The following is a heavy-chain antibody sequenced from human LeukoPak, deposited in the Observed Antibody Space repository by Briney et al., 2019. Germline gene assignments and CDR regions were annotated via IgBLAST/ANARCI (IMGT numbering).Heavy chain of an antibody. D-gene: IGHD3-22*01. V-gene: IGHV4-61*02. CDR3: ARGTDYYDSSGYYYTDY. CDR1: GGSISSGSYY. CDR2: IYTSGST. Sequence: SQTLSLTRTVSGGSISSGSYYWSWIRQPAGKGLEWIGRIYTSGSTNYNPSPKSRVTISVDTFKNQFSLKLSSVTAADTAVYYCARGTDYYDSSGYYYTDYWGQGTLVTVSS. J-gene: IGHJ4*02.